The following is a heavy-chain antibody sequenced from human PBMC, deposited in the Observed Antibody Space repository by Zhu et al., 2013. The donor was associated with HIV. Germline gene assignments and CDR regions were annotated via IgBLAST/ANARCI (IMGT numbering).Heavy chain of an antibody. D-gene: IGHD3-3*01. CDR3: AKDRALGVDDTIAGYFQH. Sequence: EVQLLESGGGLVQPGGSLRLSCAASGFTFSSYAMSWVRQAPGKGLEWVSAISGSGGSTYYADSVKGRFTISRDNSKNTLYLQMNSLRAEDTAVYYCAKDRALGVDDTIAGYFQHWGQGTLVTVSS. CDR1: GFTFSSYA. CDR2: ISGSGGST. J-gene: IGHJ1*01. V-gene: IGHV3-23*01.